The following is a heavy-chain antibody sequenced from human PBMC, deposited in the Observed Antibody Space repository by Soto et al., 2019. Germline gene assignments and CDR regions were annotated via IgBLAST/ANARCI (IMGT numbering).Heavy chain of an antibody. Sequence: QVQLQESGPGLVKPSQTLSLTCTVSGGSISSGDYYWSWIRQHPGKGLEWIGYIYYSGSTYYNPSPKRRVTIPVETSKNQFSLKLSSVTAADTAVYYCARWWSGSRQGFDPWGQGTLVTVSS. J-gene: IGHJ5*02. CDR1: GGSISSGDYY. CDR3: ARWWSGSRQGFDP. V-gene: IGHV4-31*03. CDR2: IYYSGST. D-gene: IGHD3-3*01.